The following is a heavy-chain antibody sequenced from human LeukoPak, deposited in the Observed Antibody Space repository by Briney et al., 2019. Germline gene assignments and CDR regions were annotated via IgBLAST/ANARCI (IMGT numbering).Heavy chain of an antibody. V-gene: IGHV4-59*01. J-gene: IGHJ4*02. Sequence: SETLSLICTVSGGSISSYYWSWIRQPPGKGLEWIGYIYYRGSTNYNPSLKNRVTISVDTSKNQFSLKLSSVTAADTAVYYCAREGSMVRGAYDYWGQGTLVTVPS. CDR2: IYYRGST. CDR1: GGSISSYY. CDR3: AREGSMVRGAYDY. D-gene: IGHD3-10*01.